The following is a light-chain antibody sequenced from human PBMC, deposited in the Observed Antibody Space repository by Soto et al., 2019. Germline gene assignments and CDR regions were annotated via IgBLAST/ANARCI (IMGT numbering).Light chain of an antibody. CDR1: QSFSSSY. CDR2: GAS. V-gene: IGKV3-20*01. Sequence: EIVFTPSAGTLSLSPGKRATLSRMASQSFSSSYLAWYQQKPGQAPRLLIYGASSRATGIPDRLSGRGSGTEFKLTLRRLEPEAFAVYYCQQQGSSHPHTFSERKKLEIK. CDR3: QQQGSSHPHT. J-gene: IGKJ2*01.